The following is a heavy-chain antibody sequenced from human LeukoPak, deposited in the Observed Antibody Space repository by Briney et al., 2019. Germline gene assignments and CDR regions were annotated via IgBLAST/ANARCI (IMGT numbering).Heavy chain of an antibody. CDR3: ARRGDERTFDY. CDR1: GGSISSSSYY. V-gene: IGHV4-39*01. CDR2: IYYSGST. J-gene: IGHJ4*01. D-gene: IGHD3-10*01. Sequence: SETLSLTCTVSGGSISSSSYYWGWIRQPPGKGLEWIGSIYYSGSTYYNPSLKSRVTISVDTSKNQFSLKLSSVTAADTAVYYCARRGDERTFDYWDQGTLVTVSS.